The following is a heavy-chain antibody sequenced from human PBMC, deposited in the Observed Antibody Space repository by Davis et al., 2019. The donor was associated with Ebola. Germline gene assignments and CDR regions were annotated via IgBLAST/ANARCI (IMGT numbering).Heavy chain of an antibody. CDR2: INPSGGST. Sequence: ASVKVSCKASGYTFTSYGISWVRQAPGQGLEWMGIINPSGGSTSYAQKFQGRVTMTRDTSTSTVYMELSSLRSEDTAAYYCARDAYDFWSGYPDYWGQGTLVTVSS. D-gene: IGHD3-3*01. CDR3: ARDAYDFWSGYPDY. CDR1: GYTFTSYG. V-gene: IGHV1-46*01. J-gene: IGHJ4*02.